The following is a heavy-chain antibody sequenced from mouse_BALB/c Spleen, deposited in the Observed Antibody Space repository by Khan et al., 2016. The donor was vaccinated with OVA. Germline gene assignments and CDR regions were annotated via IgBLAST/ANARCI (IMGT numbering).Heavy chain of an antibody. Sequence: EVQLQESGPGLVKPSQSLSLTCTVTGYSITSDYAWNWIRQFPGNKLEWMAYITYSGSTGYNPSLKGRISITRDTSKNQFFLQLNSVTTEDTATYDCARDCGSSYLVFDYWGQGTTLTVSS. CDR1: GYSITSDYA. CDR2: ITYSGST. J-gene: IGHJ2*01. V-gene: IGHV3-2*02. D-gene: IGHD1-1*01. CDR3: ARDCGSSYLVFDY.